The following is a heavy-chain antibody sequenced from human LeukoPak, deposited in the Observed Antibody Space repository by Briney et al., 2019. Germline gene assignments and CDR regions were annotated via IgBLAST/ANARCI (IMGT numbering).Heavy chain of an antibody. Sequence: PSQTLSLTCTVSGGSISSGGYYWSWIRQHPGKGLEWIGYIYYSGSTYYNPSLKSRVTISVDTSKNQFSLKLSSVTAADTAVYYCARDDLRGEGIDYWGQGTLVTVSS. J-gene: IGHJ4*02. CDR2: IYYSGST. CDR3: ARDDLRGEGIDY. D-gene: IGHD4-17*01. V-gene: IGHV4-31*03. CDR1: GGSISSGGYY.